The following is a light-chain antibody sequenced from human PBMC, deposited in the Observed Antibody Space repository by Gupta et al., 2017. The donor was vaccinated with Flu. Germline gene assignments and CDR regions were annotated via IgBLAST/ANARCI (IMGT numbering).Light chain of an antibody. Sequence: VVMTQSPLSLPVTLGQPASISCRSSQSLVYSDRNTYLHWFQQRPGQSPRRLIYQVSHRESGVPDRFSGSGSGTDFILKISRVEAEDVGVYYCMQGSRWPWAFGQGTKVEIK. CDR2: QVS. V-gene: IGKV2-30*01. J-gene: IGKJ1*01. CDR3: MQGSRWPWA. CDR1: QSLVYSDRNTY.